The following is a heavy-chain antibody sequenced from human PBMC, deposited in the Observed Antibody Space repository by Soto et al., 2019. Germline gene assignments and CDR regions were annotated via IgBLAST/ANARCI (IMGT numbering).Heavy chain of an antibody. Sequence: SETLSLTCTVSDGSISSYYWGWIRQPPGKGLEWIGYIYYSGGTNSNPSLKSRVTISIDTSKNQFSLNLSSVTAADTAIYYCARAAWSSTGYFDYCAQVILGTVS. CDR1: DGSISSYY. J-gene: IGHJ4*02. CDR3: ARAAWSSTGYFDY. V-gene: IGHV4-59*01. CDR2: IYYSGGT. D-gene: IGHD6-13*01.